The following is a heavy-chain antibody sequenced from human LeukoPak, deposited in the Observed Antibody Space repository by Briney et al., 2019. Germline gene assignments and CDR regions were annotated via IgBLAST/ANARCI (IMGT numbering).Heavy chain of an antibody. D-gene: IGHD2-2*01. CDR2: TYYRSTWYN. V-gene: IGHV6-1*01. CDR1: GDSVSSNSVT. CDR3: ARRLTQYDCFDP. J-gene: IGHJ5*02. Sequence: SLTLSLTCAISGDSVSSNSVTWNWIRQSPSRGLEWLGRTYYRSTWYNDYAVSVRGRITVNPDASKNQFSLHLNSVTPEDTAVYYCARRLTQYDCFDPWGQGILVTVSS.